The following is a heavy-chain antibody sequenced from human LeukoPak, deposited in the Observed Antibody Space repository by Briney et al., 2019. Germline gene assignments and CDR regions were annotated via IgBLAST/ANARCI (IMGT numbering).Heavy chain of an antibody. J-gene: IGHJ6*03. CDR3: ATSGSSFDYYHYIDV. V-gene: IGHV4-4*07. CDR2: MYTSGDT. CDR1: GVSVIPYY. Sequence: PSETLSLTCTVSGVSVIPYYWSWIRQPAGEGPEWLGRMYTSGDTAYNPSLKSRVTMSIDTSKNQFSLKLSSVTAADTAVYYCATSGSSFDYYHYIDVWGKGTTVTVSS. D-gene: IGHD3-10*01.